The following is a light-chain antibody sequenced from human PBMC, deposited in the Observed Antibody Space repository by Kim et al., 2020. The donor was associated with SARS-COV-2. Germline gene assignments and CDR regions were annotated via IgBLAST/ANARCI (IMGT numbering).Light chain of an antibody. J-gene: IGKJ2*01. V-gene: IGKV1-5*01. Sequence: DIQMTQSPSTLSASVGDRVTITCRASESISTWLAWYQQIPGKAPKLLIYDASSLQSGVPSRISGSGSETDFTLTISSLQPDDFATYFGKRYNDDPFSFGQGTKLEI. CDR3: KRYNDDPFS. CDR1: ESISTW. CDR2: DAS.